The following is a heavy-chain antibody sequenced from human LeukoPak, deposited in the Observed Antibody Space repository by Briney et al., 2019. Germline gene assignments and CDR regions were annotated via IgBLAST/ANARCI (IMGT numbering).Heavy chain of an antibody. CDR2: ISYDGSNK. V-gene: IGHV3-30*04. CDR3: ARDKFPNVYSGSYYSY. CDR1: GFTFSSYA. J-gene: IGHJ4*02. D-gene: IGHD1-26*01. Sequence: QTGGSLRLSCAASGFTFSSYAMHWVRQAPGKGLEWVAVISYDGSNKYYADSVKGRFTISRDNSKNTLYLQMNSLRAEDTAVYYCARDKFPNVYSGSYYSYWGQGTLVTVSS.